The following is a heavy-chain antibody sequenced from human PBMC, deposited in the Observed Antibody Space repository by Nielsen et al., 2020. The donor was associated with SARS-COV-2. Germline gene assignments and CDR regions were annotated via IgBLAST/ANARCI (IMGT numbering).Heavy chain of an antibody. CDR1: GGAISSYY. CDR3: ARGNTGWYY. Sequence: SETLSLTCTVSGGAISSYYWTWIRQPPEKGLEWIAYIYDSGNTNYNPSLKSRVTISVDTSRNQFSLKLSSVTAADTAVYYCARGNTGWYYWGQGTLVTVSS. D-gene: IGHD6-19*01. J-gene: IGHJ4*02. CDR2: IYDSGNT. V-gene: IGHV4-59*12.